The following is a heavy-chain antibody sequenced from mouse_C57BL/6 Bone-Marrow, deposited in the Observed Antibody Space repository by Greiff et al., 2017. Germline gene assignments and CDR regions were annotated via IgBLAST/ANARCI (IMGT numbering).Heavy chain of an antibody. Sequence: EVKLMESGAGLVKPGGSLKLSCAASGFTFSSYAMSWVRQTPEKRLEWVAYISSGGDYIYYADTVKGRFTISRDNARNTLSLQMSSLKSGDTAMDYCITVVATWRFAYWGQWTLVTVSA. CDR1: GFTFSSYA. D-gene: IGHD1-1*01. CDR2: ISSGGDYI. J-gene: IGHJ3*01. V-gene: IGHV5-9-1*02. CDR3: ITVVATWRFAY.